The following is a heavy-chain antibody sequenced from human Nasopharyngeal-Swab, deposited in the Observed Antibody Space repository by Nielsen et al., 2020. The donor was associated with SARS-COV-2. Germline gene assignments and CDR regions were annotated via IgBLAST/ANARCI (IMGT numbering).Heavy chain of an antibody. CDR2: ITNRGSYT. CDR3: ARDLVTGQRFDY. J-gene: IGHJ4*02. D-gene: IGHD2-21*02. Sequence: GGSLRLSCAASGFTFSVYGMNWVRQAPGKGLEWVASITNRGSYTYYADSVQGRFTISRDNAKHAVYLQMNSLRPEDTAVYYCARDLVTGQRFDYWGQGTLVTVSS. V-gene: IGHV3-21*06. CDR1: GFTFSVYG.